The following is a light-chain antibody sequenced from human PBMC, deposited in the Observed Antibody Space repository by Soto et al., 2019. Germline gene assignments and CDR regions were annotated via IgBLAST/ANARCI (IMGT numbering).Light chain of an antibody. Sequence: QSALTQPPSASGSPGQSVTISCTGTSSDVGSYNLVSWHQHHPGKAPKLIIYEGDKRPSGVSNRFSGSKSGNTASLTISGLQAEDEADYYCCSYALGSTLVFGGGTKLTVL. V-gene: IGLV2-23*01. CDR1: SSDVGSYNL. CDR3: CSYALGSTLV. CDR2: EGD. J-gene: IGLJ2*01.